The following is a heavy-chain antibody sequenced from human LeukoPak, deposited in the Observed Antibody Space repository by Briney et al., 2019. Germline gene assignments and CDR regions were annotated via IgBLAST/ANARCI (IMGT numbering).Heavy chain of an antibody. Sequence: GGSLRLSCAASGFSFSSYNMDWVRQTPGKGLEWISSITTSSTYTFYAHSVKGRFTISRDNARNSLYLQMNSLTAEDTAVYYCARDPYSGAYGNTYYYYMDVWGKGTTVTISS. D-gene: IGHD1-26*01. CDR1: GFSFSSYN. CDR2: ITTSSTYT. V-gene: IGHV3-21*01. CDR3: ARDPYSGAYGNTYYYYMDV. J-gene: IGHJ6*03.